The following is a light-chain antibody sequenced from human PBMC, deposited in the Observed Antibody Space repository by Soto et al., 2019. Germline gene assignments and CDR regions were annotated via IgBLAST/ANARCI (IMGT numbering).Light chain of an antibody. CDR3: QQYNKWPLFT. J-gene: IGKJ3*01. V-gene: IGKV3-15*01. CDR2: GAS. Sequence: EIVMTQSPATLSVSSGERATLSCRASQSVGSNLAWYQQRPGQAPRLLIYGASTRATGIPARFSGSGSGTQFTLSISSLQSEDFAVYYCQQYNKWPLFTFGPGTRVDIK. CDR1: QSVGSN.